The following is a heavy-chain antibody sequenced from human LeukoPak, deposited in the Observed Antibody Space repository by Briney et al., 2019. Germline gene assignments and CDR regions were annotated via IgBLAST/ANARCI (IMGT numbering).Heavy chain of an antibody. CDR3: AKDYGESLGAANY. CDR1: GFTFDDYA. CDR2: ISWNSGVI. D-gene: IGHD1-26*01. J-gene: IGHJ4*02. V-gene: IGHV3-9*01. Sequence: ALRLSCAASGFTFDDYAMHWVRQAPGKGLEWASGISWNSGVIDYADSVKGRFTISRDNAKNSLYLQMNSLRAEDTALYYCAKDYGESLGAANYWGQGTLVTVSS.